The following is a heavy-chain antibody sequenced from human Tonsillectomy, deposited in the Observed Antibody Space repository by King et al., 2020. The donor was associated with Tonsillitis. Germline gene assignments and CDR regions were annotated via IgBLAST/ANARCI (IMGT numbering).Heavy chain of an antibody. V-gene: IGHV3-30*18. CDR2: VSHNGNKK. CDR3: AKDSAWFGELGNNWFDP. CDR1: GFPLSSYG. D-gene: IGHD3-10*01. J-gene: IGHJ5*02. Sequence: VQLVESGGGVVQPGGSLRLSCAVSGFPLSSYGIHWVRQAPGKGLEWVAVVSHNGNKKYYVESVKGRFTISRDNSKNTLYLQMNSLRVEDTAVYYCAKDSAWFGELGNNWFDPWGQGTLVTVSS.